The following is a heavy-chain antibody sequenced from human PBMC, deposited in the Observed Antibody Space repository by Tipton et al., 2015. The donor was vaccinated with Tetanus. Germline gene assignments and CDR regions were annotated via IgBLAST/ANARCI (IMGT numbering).Heavy chain of an antibody. CDR2: ISAYNGNT. CDR3: ARDPRNGIAAAAWFDP. CDR1: GYTFTSYG. D-gene: IGHD6-13*01. J-gene: IGHJ5*02. Sequence: QLVQSGAEVKKLGASVTVSCKASGYTFTSYGISWVRQAPGQGLEWMGWISAYNGNTNYAQKLQGRVTMTTDTSTSTAYMELRSLRTDDTAVYDCARDPRNGIAAAAWFDPWGQGTLVTVST. V-gene: IGHV1-18*01.